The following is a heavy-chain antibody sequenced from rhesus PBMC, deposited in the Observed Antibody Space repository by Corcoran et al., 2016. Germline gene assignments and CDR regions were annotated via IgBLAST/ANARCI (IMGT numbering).Heavy chain of an antibody. D-gene: IGHD4-29*01. CDR1: GYTFTSYY. CDR2: LSPYNGNK. V-gene: IGHV1-180*01. Sequence: QVQLVQSGAEIKQPGASVKLSCKASGYTFTSYYMHWVRQAPGQGLEWIGLLSPYNGNKGYAQNFEGRVTITTDTSTSTGYMELSSLRSEDTAVYYCTRAPTVAPLDYWGQGVLVTVSS. J-gene: IGHJ4*01. CDR3: TRAPTVAPLDY.